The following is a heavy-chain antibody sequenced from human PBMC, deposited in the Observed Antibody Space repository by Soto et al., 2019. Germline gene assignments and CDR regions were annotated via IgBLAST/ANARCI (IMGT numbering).Heavy chain of an antibody. V-gene: IGHV4-34*01. D-gene: IGHD6-13*01. CDR2: INHSGST. CDR1: GGSFSGYY. CDR3: ARGVSSSWYRY. J-gene: IGHJ4*02. Sequence: SETLSLTCAVYGGSFSGYYSSWIRQPPGKGLEWIGEINHSGSTNYNPSLKSRVTISVDTSKNQFSLKLSSVTAADTAVYYCARGVSSSWYRYWGQGTLVTVSS.